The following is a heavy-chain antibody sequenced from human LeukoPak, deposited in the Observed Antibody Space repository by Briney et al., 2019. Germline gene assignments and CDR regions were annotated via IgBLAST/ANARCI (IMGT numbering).Heavy chain of an antibody. Sequence: PSETLSLTCAVYGGSFSGYYWSWIRQPPGKGLEWIGEINHSGSTNYNPSLKSRVTISVDTSKNQFSLKLSSVTAADTAVYYCARGNYEGSLDYWGQGTLVTVFS. D-gene: IGHD3-22*01. CDR2: INHSGST. J-gene: IGHJ4*02. CDR3: ARGNYEGSLDY. V-gene: IGHV4-34*01. CDR1: GGSFSGYY.